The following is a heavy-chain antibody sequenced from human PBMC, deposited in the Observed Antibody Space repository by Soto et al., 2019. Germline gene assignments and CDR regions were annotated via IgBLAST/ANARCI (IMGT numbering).Heavy chain of an antibody. CDR1: GGSISSYY. Sequence: QVQLQESGPGLVKPSETLSLTCTVSGGSISSYYWSWIRQPPGKGLEWIGYIYYSGSTNYNPSLKSGVTISVDTAKNQSPLKLSSVTAADTAVYYWAGGGVVTTFDSGGKGPLVTVSS. J-gene: IGHJ4*02. D-gene: IGHD3-3*01. CDR2: IYYSGST. V-gene: IGHV4-59*01. CDR3: AGGGVVTTFDS.